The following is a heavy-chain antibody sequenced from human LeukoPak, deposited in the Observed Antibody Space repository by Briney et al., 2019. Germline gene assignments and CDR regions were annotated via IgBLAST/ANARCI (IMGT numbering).Heavy chain of an antibody. CDR2: IYNSGNT. J-gene: IGHJ5*02. CDR1: GGSISSGDYY. V-gene: IGHV4-30-4*01. CDR3: ARHYGP. Sequence: SQTLSLTCSVSGGSISSGDYYWSWFRQPPGKGLEWIGYIYNSGNTYYNPSLRSRVAISVDTSKNQFSLKLNSVTAADTAVYYCARHYGPWGQGALVTVSS. D-gene: IGHD3-16*01.